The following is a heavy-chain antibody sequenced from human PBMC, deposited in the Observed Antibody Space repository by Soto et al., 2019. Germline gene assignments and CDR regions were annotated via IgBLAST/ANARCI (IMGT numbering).Heavy chain of an antibody. V-gene: IGHV1-69*01. CDR3: AKEAGDH. D-gene: IGHD3-10*01. CDR2: IIPMFGIK. J-gene: IGHJ4*02. CDR1: GGTFNTYA. Sequence: QMPLVQSGAEVKERGSSVTISCKTSGGTFNTYALTWVRQAPGQGLEWIGGIIPMFGIKNVAQRFQGRVTINADESLTTAYMAMTSLRSDATAVYYCAKEAGDHWGQATVVTVSS.